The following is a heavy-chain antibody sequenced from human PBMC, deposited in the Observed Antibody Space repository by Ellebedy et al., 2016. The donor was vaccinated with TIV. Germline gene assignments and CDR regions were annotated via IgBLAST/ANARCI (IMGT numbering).Heavy chain of an antibody. J-gene: IGHJ4*02. D-gene: IGHD3-16*01. CDR1: GGSISSYY. CDR3: ARVKRGVNDY. V-gene: IGHV4-59*12. CDR2: LSFSGST. Sequence: MPSETLSLTCTVSGGSISSYYWSWIRQPPGKGLEWIGSLSFSGSTFYNPSLKTRVTISVDTSKNQSSLKLNSVAAADTAVYYCARVKRGVNDYWGQGALVTVSS.